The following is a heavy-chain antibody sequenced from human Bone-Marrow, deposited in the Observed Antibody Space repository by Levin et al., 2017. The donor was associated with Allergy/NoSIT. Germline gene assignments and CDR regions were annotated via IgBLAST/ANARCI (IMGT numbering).Heavy chain of an antibody. CDR1: GFNFASYG. J-gene: IGHJ4*02. Sequence: GGSLRLSCAASGFNFASYGMNWVRQAPGKGLEWVSSISGTGRNIYLADSLKGRFTISRDNAKNSLSLQMNNLRVEDTAVFYCAKDEGPFSSSFAFDCWGQGALVTVSS. CDR3: AKDEGPFSSSFAFDC. CDR2: ISGTGRNI. D-gene: IGHD2-2*01. V-gene: IGHV3-21*01.